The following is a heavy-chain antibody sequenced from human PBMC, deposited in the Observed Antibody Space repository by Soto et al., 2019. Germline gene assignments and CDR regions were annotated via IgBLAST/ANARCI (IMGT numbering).Heavy chain of an antibody. Sequence: GGSLRLSCAASAFTFSSYAMSWVRQAPGKGLEWVSAISGSGDSTYYADSVKGRFTISRDNSKNTLYLQMNSLRAEDTAIYYCAMGYSYAPFDPWGQGTLVTVSA. CDR1: AFTFSSYA. J-gene: IGHJ5*02. V-gene: IGHV3-23*01. CDR2: ISGSGDST. D-gene: IGHD5-18*01. CDR3: AMGYSYAPFDP.